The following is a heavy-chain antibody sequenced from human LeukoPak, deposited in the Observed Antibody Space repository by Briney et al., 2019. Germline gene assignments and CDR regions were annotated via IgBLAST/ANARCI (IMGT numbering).Heavy chain of an antibody. CDR2: IYSGGST. V-gene: IGHV3-53*01. J-gene: IGHJ4*02. CDR3: AKQSGYGDSDIDY. CDR1: GFSVSTNY. D-gene: IGHD4-17*01. Sequence: GGSLRLSCTASGFSVSTNYMTWVRQAPGKGLEWVSVIYSGGSTYYADSVRGRFTISRDNSKNTLFLQMNSLRAEDTAVYYCAKQSGYGDSDIDYWGQGTLVTVSS.